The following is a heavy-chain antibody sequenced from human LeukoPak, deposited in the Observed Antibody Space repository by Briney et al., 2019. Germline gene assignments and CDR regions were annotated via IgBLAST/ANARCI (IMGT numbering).Heavy chain of an antibody. D-gene: IGHD3-3*01. J-gene: IGHJ5*02. Sequence: GPVKVSCKASGYTFTSYGISWVRQAPGQGLEWMGWISAYNGNTNYAQKLQGRVTMTTDTSTSTAYMELRSLRSDDTAVYYCARVDVFGVVIIRRFDPWGQGTLVTVSS. V-gene: IGHV1-18*01. CDR3: ARVDVFGVVIIRRFDP. CDR1: GYTFTSYG. CDR2: ISAYNGNT.